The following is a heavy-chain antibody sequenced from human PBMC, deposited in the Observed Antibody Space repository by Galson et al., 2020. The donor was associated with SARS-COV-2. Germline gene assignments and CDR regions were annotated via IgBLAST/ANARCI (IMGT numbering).Heavy chain of an antibody. CDR3: ASRKYYYESSGYYDY. J-gene: IGHJ4*02. CDR1: GGSIFSSNYY. V-gene: IGHV4-39*01. D-gene: IGHD3-22*01. CDR2: IYYSGST. Sequence: SENLSLTCTVSGGSIFSSNYYWGWLRQPPGKGLEWIGNIYYSGSTYYNPSLKSRVTISADTSKTQFSLRLSSVTAADTAVYYCASRKYYYESSGYYDYWGQGTLVTVSS.